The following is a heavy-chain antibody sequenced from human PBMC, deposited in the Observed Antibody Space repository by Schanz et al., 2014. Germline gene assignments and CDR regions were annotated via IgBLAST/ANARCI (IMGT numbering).Heavy chain of an antibody. CDR3: AKDPRGDKDDRAYYFDY. CDR1: GFTFSSYA. D-gene: IGHD3-10*01. J-gene: IGHJ4*02. V-gene: IGHV3-23*01. CDR2: ISSGGNP. Sequence: EVHLLDSGGGLVQPGGSLRLSCAASGFTFSSYAMSWVRQAPGKGLEWVSSISSGGNPYYANSVKGRFGISRDNSENTLYLQISSLRVEDAAVYYCAKDPRGDKDDRAYYFDYWGQGTLGSVSS.